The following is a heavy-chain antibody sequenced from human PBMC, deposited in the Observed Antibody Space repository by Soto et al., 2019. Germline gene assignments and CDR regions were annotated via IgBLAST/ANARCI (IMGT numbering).Heavy chain of an antibody. V-gene: IGHV3-74*01. J-gene: IGHJ4*02. CDR1: GFTFSTYW. D-gene: IGHD6-13*01. CDR2: SNSDGRST. Sequence: WSLRLSCAASGFTFSTYWMHWVRQAPGKGLVWVSRSNSDGRSTDHADSVKGRFTISRDNAKNTLYLQMNSLRVEDTAVYYCARATSSWSLDYWGQGMLVTVSS. CDR3: ARATSSWSLDY.